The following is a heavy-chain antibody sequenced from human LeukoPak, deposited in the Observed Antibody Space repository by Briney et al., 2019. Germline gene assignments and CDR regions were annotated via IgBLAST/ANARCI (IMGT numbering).Heavy chain of an antibody. V-gene: IGHV3-21*01. CDR2: ISSSSSYI. CDR3: ASPPLGNGYCSGGSCYYYYYYMDV. J-gene: IGHJ6*03. CDR1: GFTFSSYS. Sequence: GGSLRLSCAASGFTFSSYSMNWVRQAPGKGLEWVSSISSSSSYIYYADSVKGRFTISRDNAKNSLYLQMNSLRAEDTAVYYCASPPLGNGYCSGGSCYYYYYYMDVWGKGTTVTVSS. D-gene: IGHD2-15*01.